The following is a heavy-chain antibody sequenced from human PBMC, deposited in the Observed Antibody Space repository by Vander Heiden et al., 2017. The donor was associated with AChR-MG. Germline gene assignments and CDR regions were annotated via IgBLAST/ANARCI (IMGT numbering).Heavy chain of an antibody. CDR1: GFTFSSYA. J-gene: IGHJ4*02. Sequence: EVQLLESGGGLVQPGGSLRLSCAASGFTFSSYAMGLVRQAPGKGLEWVSAISGSGGSTYYADSVKGRFTISRDNSKNTLYLQMNSLRAEDTAVYYCAQTQVGYCTNGVCRSLDYWGQGTLVTVSS. CDR3: AQTQVGYCTNGVCRSLDY. D-gene: IGHD2-8*01. CDR2: ISGSGGST. V-gene: IGHV3-23*01.